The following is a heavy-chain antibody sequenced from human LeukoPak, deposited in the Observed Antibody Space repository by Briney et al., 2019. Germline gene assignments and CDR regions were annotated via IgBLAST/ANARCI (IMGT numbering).Heavy chain of an antibody. V-gene: IGHV1-58*01. J-gene: IGHJ6*02. CDR2: IVVGSGNT. CDR1: GFTFSNSA. Sequence: SVKVSCKASGFTFSNSAVQRVRQARGQRLEWIGWIVVGSGNTNYAQKFHERVSITRDMSTSTAYMELSSLRSEDTAVYYCAAGDDNYYDSSGQHYYYYGMDVWGQGTTVTVSS. D-gene: IGHD3-22*01. CDR3: AAGDDNYYDSSGQHYYYYGMDV.